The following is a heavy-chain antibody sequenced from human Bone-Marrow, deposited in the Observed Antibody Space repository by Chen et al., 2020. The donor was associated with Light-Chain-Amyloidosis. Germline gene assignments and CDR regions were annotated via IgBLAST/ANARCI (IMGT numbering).Heavy chain of an antibody. Sequence: EVQLVESGGDLVQPGGSLRRSCAASGFTFSDTPLDWVRQAPGKGLEWVGRSINEGKSYTTEYAASVEGRFTISRDDLKNSLYLQMNSLKAEDTAVYYCALTGATRAYWGQGTLVTVSS. D-gene: IGHD1-26*01. CDR3: ALTGATRAY. CDR2: SINEGKSYTT. J-gene: IGHJ4*02. CDR1: GFTFSDTP. V-gene: IGHV3-72*01.